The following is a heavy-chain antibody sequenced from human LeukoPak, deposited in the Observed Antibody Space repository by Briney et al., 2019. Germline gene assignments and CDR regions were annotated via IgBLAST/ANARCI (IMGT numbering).Heavy chain of an antibody. J-gene: IGHJ4*02. CDR2: IYTSGST. D-gene: IGHD1-20*01. CDR3: ARGTGYNWNERFDY. V-gene: IGHV4-4*07. CDR1: GGSISSYY. Sequence: PSETLSLTCTVSGGSISSYYWSWIWQPAGKGLEWIGRIYTSGSTNYNPSLKSRVTMSVDTSKNQFSLKLSSVTAADTAVYYCARGTGYNWNERFDYWGQGTLVTVSS.